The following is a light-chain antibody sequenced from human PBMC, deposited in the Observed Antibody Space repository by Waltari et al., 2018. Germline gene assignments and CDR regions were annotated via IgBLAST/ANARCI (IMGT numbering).Light chain of an antibody. Sequence: DIQMTQSPSSLSASVRDRVSITCRASQNIGNYLNWYQQMPGKAPKRLIYAASTLQSGVPARFSGSGSGTEFKLTISSLQHEDFENYYCQQRYSNSLTCGGGTRVEIQ. J-gene: IGKJ4*01. CDR2: AAS. CDR1: QNIGNY. CDR3: QQRYSNSLT. V-gene: IGKV1-39*01.